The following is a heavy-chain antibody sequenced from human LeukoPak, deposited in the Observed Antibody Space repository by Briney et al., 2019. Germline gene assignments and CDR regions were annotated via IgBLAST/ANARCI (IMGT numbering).Heavy chain of an antibody. CDR2: ISGSGGST. CDR3: AKDRIQLWFSYYFDY. D-gene: IGHD5-18*01. Sequence: GGSLRLSCAASGFTFSSYAMRWVRQAPGKGLEWVSAISGSGGSTYYADSVKGRFTISRDNSKNTLYLQMNSLRAEDTAVYYCAKDRIQLWFSYYFDYWGQGTLVTVSS. J-gene: IGHJ4*02. CDR1: GFTFSSYA. V-gene: IGHV3-23*01.